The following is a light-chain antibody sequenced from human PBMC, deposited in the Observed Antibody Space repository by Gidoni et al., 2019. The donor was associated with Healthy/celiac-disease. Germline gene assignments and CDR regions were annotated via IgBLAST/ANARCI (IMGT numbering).Light chain of an antibody. V-gene: IGLV2-14*03. CDR2: DVS. Sequence: SALTQPASLSGSPGQSITISCTGTSSDVGGYNYVPLYQHHPGNAPKLLIYDVSNRPSGVSHRFSGAKSGNTASLPISGLQADDEADYYCSSYTSSSTLVVFGGGTKLTVL. CDR1: SSDVGGYNY. CDR3: SSYTSSSTLVV. J-gene: IGLJ2*01.